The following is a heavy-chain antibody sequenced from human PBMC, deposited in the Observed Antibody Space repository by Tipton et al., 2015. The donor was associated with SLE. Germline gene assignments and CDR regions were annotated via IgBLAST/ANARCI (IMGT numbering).Heavy chain of an antibody. D-gene: IGHD3-10*01. J-gene: IGHJ6*02. V-gene: IGHV1-18*01. CDR1: GYTFTSYG. Sequence: QSGAEVKKPGASVKVSCKASGYTFTSYGISWVRQAPGQGLEWMGWISTYNGNTHYAQNLQGRVTMTTYTSTSTAYMEPRSLRSDDTAVYYCAREVYSGSYYYYYGMDVWGQGTTVTISS. CDR2: ISTYNGNT. CDR3: AREVYSGSYYYYYGMDV.